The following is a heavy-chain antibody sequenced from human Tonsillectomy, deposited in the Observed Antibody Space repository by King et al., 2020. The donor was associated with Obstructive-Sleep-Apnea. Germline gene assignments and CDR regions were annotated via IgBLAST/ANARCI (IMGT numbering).Heavy chain of an antibody. D-gene: IGHD3-22*01. CDR2: IYYSGST. J-gene: IGHJ4*02. CDR3: ARVYYDSSGYFFDY. CDR1: GGSISSYY. V-gene: IGHV4-59*01. Sequence: VQLQESGPGLVKPSETLSLTCTVSGGSISSYYWSWILQPPGKGLEWIGYIYYSGSTNYNPSLKSRVTLSVDTSKNQFSLKLSSVTAADTAVYYCARVYYDSSGYFFDYWGQGTLVTVSS.